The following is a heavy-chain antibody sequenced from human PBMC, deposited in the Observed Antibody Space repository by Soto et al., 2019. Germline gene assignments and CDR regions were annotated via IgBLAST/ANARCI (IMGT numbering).Heavy chain of an antibody. D-gene: IGHD6-13*01. CDR3: ATGGRQQLVPYYYYYGMDV. Sequence: ASVKVSCQVSGYTLTELSMHWVRQAPGKGLEWMGGFDPEDGETIYAQKFQGRVTMTEDTSTDTAYMELSSLRSEDTAVYYCATGGRQQLVPYYYYYGMDVWGQGTTVTVSS. V-gene: IGHV1-24*01. J-gene: IGHJ6*02. CDR2: FDPEDGET. CDR1: GYTLTELS.